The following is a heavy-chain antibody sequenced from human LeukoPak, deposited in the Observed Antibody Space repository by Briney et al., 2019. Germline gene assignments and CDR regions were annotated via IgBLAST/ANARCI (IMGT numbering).Heavy chain of an antibody. V-gene: IGHV4-39*07. CDR2: IYYSGST. CDR3: ARGRYDILTGYFRRSYYMDV. J-gene: IGHJ6*03. Sequence: KSSETLSLTCTVSGGSISSSNYYWGWIRQPPGKGLEWIGSIYYSGSTYYNPSLKSRVTISVDTSKNQFSLKLNSVTAADTAVYYCARGRYDILTGYFRRSYYMDVWGKGTTVIISS. D-gene: IGHD3-9*01. CDR1: GGSISSSNYY.